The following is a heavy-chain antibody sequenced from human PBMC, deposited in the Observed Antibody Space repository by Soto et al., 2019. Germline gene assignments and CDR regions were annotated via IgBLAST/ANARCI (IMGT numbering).Heavy chain of an antibody. Sequence: SETLSLTCAVSGGSINSGGYSWSWIRQPPGKGLEWIGYIYYSGGTNYNPSLKSRVTISVATSKNQFSLKLSSVTAADTAVYYCARRYGDYFDFWGQGTLVTVSS. CDR3: ARRYGDYFDF. J-gene: IGHJ4*02. D-gene: IGHD4-17*01. V-gene: IGHV4-61*08. CDR2: IYYSGGT. CDR1: GGSINSGGYS.